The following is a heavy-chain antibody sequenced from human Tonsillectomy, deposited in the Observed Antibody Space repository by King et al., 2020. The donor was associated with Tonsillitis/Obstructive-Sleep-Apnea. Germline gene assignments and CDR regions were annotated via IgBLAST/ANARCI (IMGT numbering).Heavy chain of an antibody. Sequence: VQLQQWGAGLLKPSETLSLTCTVYGGSFSGYYWSWIRQPPGKGLEWIGEINHSGSTNYNPSLKRRVTISVDTSKNQFSLKLSSVTAADTAVHYCVAYYYYYGMDVWGQGTTVTVSS. CDR2: INHSGST. CDR3: VAYYYYYGMDV. V-gene: IGHV4-34*01. CDR1: GGSFSGYY. J-gene: IGHJ6*02.